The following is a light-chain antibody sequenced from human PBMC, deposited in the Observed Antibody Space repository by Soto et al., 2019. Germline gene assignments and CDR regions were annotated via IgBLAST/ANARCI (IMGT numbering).Light chain of an antibody. V-gene: IGKV1-5*03. CDR2: KAS. J-gene: IGKJ2*01. Sequence: DIQMTQSPSTLSASVGDTVTITCRASQSISNWLAWYQQKPGQAPKLLIHKASTLESGVPSRFSGSGSGTEFTLTISSLQPDDFATIYGQQYDRFPYTFGQGTKLEIK. CDR3: QQYDRFPYT. CDR1: QSISNW.